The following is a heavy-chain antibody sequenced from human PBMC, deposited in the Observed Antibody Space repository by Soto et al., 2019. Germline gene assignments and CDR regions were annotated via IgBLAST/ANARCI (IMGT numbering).Heavy chain of an antibody. CDR1: GFTFSSYA. CDR2: ISYDGSNK. Sequence: QAQLVESGGGVVQPGRSLRLSCAASGFTFSSYAMHWVRQAPGKGLEWVAVISYDGSNKYYADSVKGRFTISRDNSKNTLYLQMNSLRAEDTAVYYCARAIVLVPAALDYWGQGTLVTVSS. D-gene: IGHD2-2*01. CDR3: ARAIVLVPAALDY. V-gene: IGHV3-30-3*01. J-gene: IGHJ4*02.